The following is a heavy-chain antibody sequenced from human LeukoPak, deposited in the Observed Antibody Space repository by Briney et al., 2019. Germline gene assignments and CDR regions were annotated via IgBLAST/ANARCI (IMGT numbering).Heavy chain of an antibody. CDR3: ARGYYPRYSSGWYLRAHGVPYYFDY. V-gene: IGHV4-59*12. J-gene: IGHJ4*02. CDR2: IYYSGST. CDR1: GGSISSYY. D-gene: IGHD6-19*01. Sequence: NPSETLSLTCTVSGGSISSYYWSWIRQPPGKGLEWIGYIYYSGSTNYNPSLKSRVTISVDTSKNQFSLKLSSVTAADTAVYYCARGYYPRYSSGWYLRAHGVPYYFDYWGQGTLVTVSS.